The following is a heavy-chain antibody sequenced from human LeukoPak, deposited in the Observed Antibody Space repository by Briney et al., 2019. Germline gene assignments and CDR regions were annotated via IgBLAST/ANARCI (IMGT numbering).Heavy chain of an antibody. J-gene: IGHJ4*02. CDR3: AKVSGDIVVVLSLWAFDY. CDR1: GFTFSSYG. Sequence: GGSLRLSCAASGFTFSSYGMHWVRQAPGKGLEWVAVISYDGSNKYYADSVKGRFTISRDNSKNTLYLQMNSLRAEDTAVYYCAKVSGDIVVVLSLWAFDYWGQGTLVTVSS. D-gene: IGHD2-2*01. V-gene: IGHV3-30*18. CDR2: ISYDGSNK.